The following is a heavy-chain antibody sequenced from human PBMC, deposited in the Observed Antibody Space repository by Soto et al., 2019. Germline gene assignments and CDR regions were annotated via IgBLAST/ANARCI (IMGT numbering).Heavy chain of an antibody. CDR3: ARGDYAKAFDI. D-gene: IGHD2-2*01. J-gene: IGHJ3*02. Sequence: QVQLQESGPGLVKLSDTLSLICAVSGYSISSSNWWGWIRQPPGKGLEWIGNIYYGGSAYYKPSLKSQVTMSVDTSKNQFSLKLTSVTAVDTAVYYCARGDYAKAFDIWGQGTTLTVSS. V-gene: IGHV4-28*03. CDR1: GYSISSSNW. CDR2: IYYGGSA.